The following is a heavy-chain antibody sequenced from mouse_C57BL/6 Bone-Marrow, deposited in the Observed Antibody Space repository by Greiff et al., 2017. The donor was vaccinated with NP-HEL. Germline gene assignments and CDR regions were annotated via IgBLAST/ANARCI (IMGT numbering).Heavy chain of an antibody. CDR1: GFTFSSYG. D-gene: IGHD1-1*01. V-gene: IGHV5-6*01. CDR2: ISSGGSYT. CDR3: ARHYYASFAY. J-gene: IGHJ3*01. Sequence: EAKLMESGGDLVKPGGSLKLSCAASGFTFSSYGMSWVRQTPDKRLEWVATISSGGSYTYYPDSVKGRFTISRDNAKNTLYLQMSSLKSEDTAMYYCARHYYASFAYWGQGTLVTVSA.